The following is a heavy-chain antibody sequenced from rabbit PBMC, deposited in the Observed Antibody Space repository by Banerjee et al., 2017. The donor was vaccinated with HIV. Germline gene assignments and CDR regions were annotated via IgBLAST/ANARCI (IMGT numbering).Heavy chain of an antibody. J-gene: IGHJ4*01. V-gene: IGHV1S45*01. Sequence: QEQLEESGGDLVKPEGSLTLTCTASGFTISSSYWICWVRQAPGKGLEWIACMNAGNSGNTYYANWAKGRFTISKTSSTTGTLQMTSLTAADTATYFGARDYANNGYYYFNLWGPGTLVTVS. CDR2: MNAGNSGNT. CDR1: GFTISSSYW. CDR3: ARDYANNGYYYFNL. D-gene: IGHD1-1*01.